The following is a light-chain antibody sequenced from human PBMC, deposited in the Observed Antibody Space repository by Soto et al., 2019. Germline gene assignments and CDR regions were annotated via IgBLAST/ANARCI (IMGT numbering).Light chain of an antibody. CDR2: DAS. CDR3: QQRNFWPIT. J-gene: IGKJ5*01. CDR1: QSVVNY. V-gene: IGKV3-11*01. Sequence: EIVLTQSPATLYLSPGERATLSCRASQSVVNYLAWYEQKPGQAPRLLIDDASNRAAGIPARFSGSGSGTDFTLTISSLEPEDFAVYYCQQRNFWPITFGQGTRLETK.